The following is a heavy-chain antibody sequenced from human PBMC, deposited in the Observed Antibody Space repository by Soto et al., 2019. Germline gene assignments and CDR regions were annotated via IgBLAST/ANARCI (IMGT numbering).Heavy chain of an antibody. CDR3: ARDRGVRDV. J-gene: IGHJ6*02. Sequence: QVQLVQSGAEVKKPGASVKVSCKASGYTFTSYNMHWVRQAPGQGLEWMGWFNPDSGVTYYPHKFQDRVTMTRDTSISTAYMELSRLTSDDTALYYCARDRGVRDVWGQGTTVIVSS. D-gene: IGHD2-8*01. V-gene: IGHV1-2*02. CDR1: GYTFTSYN. CDR2: FNPDSGVT.